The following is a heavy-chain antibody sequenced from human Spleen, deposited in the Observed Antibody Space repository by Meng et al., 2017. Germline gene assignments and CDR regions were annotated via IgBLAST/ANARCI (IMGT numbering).Heavy chain of an antibody. CDR1: GFSVSSYE. J-gene: IGHJ4*02. CDR3: VRDVPAGEYSYGALWYFDF. D-gene: IGHD5-18*01. V-gene: IGHV3-48*03. CDR2: VSRGGGII. Sequence: GGSLRLSCAASGFSVSSYEMNWVRQAPGKGLEWISHVSRGGGIIYYAESVKGRFTISRDNAKNSLQMQMNSLRVEEAAVYYCVRDVPAGEYSYGALWYFDFWGQGTLVTVSS.